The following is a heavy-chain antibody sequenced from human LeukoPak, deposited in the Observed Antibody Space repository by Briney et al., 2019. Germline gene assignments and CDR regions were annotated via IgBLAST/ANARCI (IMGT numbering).Heavy chain of an antibody. CDR2: IKQDGSEK. D-gene: IGHD3-10*01. Sequence: GGSLRLSCAASRVMFPRYWMTWVRQAPGKGLEWVANIKQDGSEKYYVDSVKGRFTISRDNAKNSVYLQMNSLRAEDTAVYYCARRHHFGFLDSWCQGTLVTVSS. J-gene: IGHJ4*02. V-gene: IGHV3-7*04. CDR3: ARRHHFGFLDS. CDR1: RVMFPRYW.